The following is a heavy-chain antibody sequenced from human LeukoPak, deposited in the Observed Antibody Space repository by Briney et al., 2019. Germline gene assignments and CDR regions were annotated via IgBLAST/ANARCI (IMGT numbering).Heavy chain of an antibody. V-gene: IGHV1-46*01. Sequence: GASVKVSCTASGYTFTTYYIHWVRQAPGQGLEWMGIINPTGGSTTYAQKFQGRVTMTRDTSTSTVFMELNSLRSEDTAVYYCALYSSTWYWGQGTLVTVSS. D-gene: IGHD6-13*01. CDR1: GYTFTTYY. CDR3: ALYSSTWY. J-gene: IGHJ4*02. CDR2: INPTGGST.